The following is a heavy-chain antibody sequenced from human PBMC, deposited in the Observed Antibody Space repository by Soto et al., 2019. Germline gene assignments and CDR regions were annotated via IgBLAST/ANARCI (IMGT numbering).Heavy chain of an antibody. CDR2: ISSTTNYI. CDR3: ARESEDLTSNFDY. Sequence: GWSLPLSCAAFGFTFTRYSINWFRQSPGKGLEWVSSISSTTNYIYYADSMKGRFTVSRDNAKNSVYLEMNSLSAEDTAVYYCARESEDLTSNFDYWGQGTLVTVSS. CDR1: GFTFTRYS. V-gene: IGHV3-21*01. J-gene: IGHJ4*02.